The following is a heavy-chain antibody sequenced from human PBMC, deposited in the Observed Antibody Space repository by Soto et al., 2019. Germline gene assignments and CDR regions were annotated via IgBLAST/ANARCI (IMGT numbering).Heavy chain of an antibody. D-gene: IGHD5-12*01. Sequence: QPGGSLRLSCAASGFTFSSYTMRWVRQAPGKGLEWVSTISGSGGDTYYADSVKGRFTISRDNSKNTLYLQMNSLRAEDTAVYYCAKAPEPGVATGPTLPTHYYYYMDVWGKGTTVTVSS. CDR3: AKAPEPGVATGPTLPTHYYYYMDV. V-gene: IGHV3-23*01. CDR1: GFTFSSYT. CDR2: ISGSGGDT. J-gene: IGHJ6*03.